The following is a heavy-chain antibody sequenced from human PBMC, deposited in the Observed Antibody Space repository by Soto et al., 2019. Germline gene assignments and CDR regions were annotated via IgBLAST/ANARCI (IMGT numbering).Heavy chain of an antibody. CDR1: WGSIVDLGYC. D-gene: IGHD4-17*01. CDR3: ARVETTDAFDI. J-gene: IGHJ3*02. V-gene: IGHV4-30-4*01. CDR2: IYYSGST. Sequence: VSWGSIVDLGYCRSLIRQPPGKGLEWIGYIYYSGSTYYNPSLKSRVTISVDTSKNQFSLKLRSVTAADTAVCYCARVETTDAFDIWGQGTMVTVSS.